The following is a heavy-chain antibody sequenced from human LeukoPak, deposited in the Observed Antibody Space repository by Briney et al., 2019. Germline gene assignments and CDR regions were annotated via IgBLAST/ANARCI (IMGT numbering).Heavy chain of an antibody. D-gene: IGHD4-23*01. CDR2: IDKHGSGK. J-gene: IGHJ4*02. CDR1: GFTFSTSW. V-gene: IGHV3-7*03. CDR3: AKTQGFFDH. Sequence: GGSLRLSCVASGFTFSTSWVTWLRQAPGKGLEWVANIDKHGSGKYYVDSVKGRFAISRDYASNSVFLQMNSLRAEDTAIYYCAKTQGFFDHWGQGSLVTVSS.